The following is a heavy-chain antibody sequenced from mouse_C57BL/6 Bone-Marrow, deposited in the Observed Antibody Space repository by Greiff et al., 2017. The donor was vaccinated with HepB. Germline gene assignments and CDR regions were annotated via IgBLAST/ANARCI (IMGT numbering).Heavy chain of an antibody. CDR3: ARAGGYPQAWFAY. V-gene: IGHV5-4*02. J-gene: IGHJ3*01. Sequence: EVKLVESGGGLVKPGGSLKLSCAASGFTFSDYYMYWVRQTPEKRLEWVATISHGGSYTYYPDSVKGRFTISRDNAKNNLYLQMSSLKSEDTAMYYCARAGGYPQAWFAYWGQGTLVTVSA. CDR2: ISHGGSYT. CDR1: GFTFSDYY.